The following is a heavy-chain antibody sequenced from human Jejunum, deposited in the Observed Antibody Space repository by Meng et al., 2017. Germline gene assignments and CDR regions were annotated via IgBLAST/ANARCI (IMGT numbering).Heavy chain of an antibody. CDR1: GGSMSSSYYS. V-gene: IGHV4-30-2*01. CDR2: IFNSGST. Sequence: QVQLQESGSGLAKPSQTLSLTCVVSGGSMSSSYYSWGWIRQPPGKGLEWIGYIFNSGSTHFNPSLKSRVTISMDSSKNQFSLNLTSVTAGDTAVYYCARGAGDRFDFWGRGTLVTVSS. D-gene: IGHD4-17*01. CDR3: ARGAGDRFDF. J-gene: IGHJ4*02.